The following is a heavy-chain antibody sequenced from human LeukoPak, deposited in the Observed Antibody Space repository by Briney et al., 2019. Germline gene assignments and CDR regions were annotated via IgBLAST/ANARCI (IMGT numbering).Heavy chain of an antibody. D-gene: IGHD2-2*02. CDR2: INHSGST. J-gene: IGHJ6*02. CDR1: GGSFSGYY. V-gene: IGHV4-34*01. Sequence: SETLSLTSAVYGGSFSGYYWSCIRHPPGKRLEWIGEINHSGSTNYNPSLKSRVTISVDTSKNQFSLKLSSVTAADTAVYYCARGSPVGYCSSTSCYKGYYYYYGMDVWGQGTTVTVSS. CDR3: ARGSPVGYCSSTSCYKGYYYYYGMDV.